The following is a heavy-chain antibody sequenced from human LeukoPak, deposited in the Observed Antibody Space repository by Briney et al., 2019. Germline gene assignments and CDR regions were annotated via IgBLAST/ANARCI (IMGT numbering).Heavy chain of an antibody. J-gene: IGHJ4*02. V-gene: IGHV3-48*01. CDR1: GFTFSSYS. CDR2: ISSSSSTI. Sequence: GRSLRLSCTASGFTFSSYSMNWVRQAPGKGLEWVSYISSSSSTIYYADSVKGRFTISRDNSKNTLYLQMNSLRAEDTAVYYCAKGLILWFGELDYFDYWGQGTLVTVSS. D-gene: IGHD3-10*01. CDR3: AKGLILWFGELDYFDY.